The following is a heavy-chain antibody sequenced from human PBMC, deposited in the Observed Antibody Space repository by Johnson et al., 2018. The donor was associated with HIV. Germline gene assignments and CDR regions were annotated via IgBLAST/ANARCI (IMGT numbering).Heavy chain of an antibody. CDR2: ISSSGGTI. CDR3: ARDRGYWDAFDI. Sequence: VQLVESGGGVVKPGGSLRLSCAASRFTFSDYYMSWIRQTPGKGLEWVSYISSSGGTIYYADSVKGRFSISRDNAKNSLYLQMNSLRAEDTAVYYCARDRGYWDAFDIWGQGTMVTVSS. J-gene: IGHJ3*02. D-gene: IGHD3-22*01. V-gene: IGHV3-11*04. CDR1: RFTFSDYY.